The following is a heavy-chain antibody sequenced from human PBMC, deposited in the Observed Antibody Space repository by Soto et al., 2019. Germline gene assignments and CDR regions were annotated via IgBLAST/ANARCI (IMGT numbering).Heavy chain of an antibody. J-gene: IGHJ6*02. D-gene: IGHD1-26*01. V-gene: IGHV4-34*01. CDR1: GGSFSGYY. CDR2: INHSGST. CDR3: ARGWDYGMDV. Sequence: SETLSLSCAVYGGSFSGYYWSWIRQPPGKGLEWIGEINHSGSTNYNPSLKSRVTISVDTSKNQFSLKLSSVTAADTAVYYCARGWDYGMDVWGQGTTVTVSS.